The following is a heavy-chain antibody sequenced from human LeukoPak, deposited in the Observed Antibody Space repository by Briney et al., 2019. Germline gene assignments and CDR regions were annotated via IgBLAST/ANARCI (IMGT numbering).Heavy chain of an antibody. J-gene: IGHJ4*02. CDR1: KFTFIAYY. CDR3: ARGTYYYEF. Sequence: GGSLRLSCAPPKFTFIAYYIRRVPQAPGKGPEWVAYMNQFGTEIKYLDSVKGRFTISRDNAKNSLYLWMTSLTADDTAVYYRARGTYYYEFWGQGTLVIVSP. D-gene: IGHD3/OR15-3a*01. CDR2: MNQFGTEI. V-gene: IGHV3-7*04.